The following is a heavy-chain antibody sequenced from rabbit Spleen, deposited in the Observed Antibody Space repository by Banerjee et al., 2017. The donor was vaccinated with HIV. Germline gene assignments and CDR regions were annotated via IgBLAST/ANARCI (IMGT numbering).Heavy chain of an antibody. V-gene: IGHV1S40*01. Sequence: QSLEESGGDLVKPEGSLTPTCTASGFSFSSSYWMCWVRQAPGKGLQWIACINAITGRAVYATWAKGRFTFSKTSSTTVTLQMTSLTAADTATYFCARNANGGWDLWGPGTLVTVS. J-gene: IGHJ4*01. CDR1: GFSFSSSYW. CDR2: INAITGRA. CDR3: ARNANGGWDL. D-gene: IGHD4-1*01.